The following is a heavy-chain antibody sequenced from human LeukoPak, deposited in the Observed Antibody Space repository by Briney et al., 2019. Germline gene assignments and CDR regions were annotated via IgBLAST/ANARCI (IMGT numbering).Heavy chain of an antibody. Sequence: ASVKVSCKASGYTFTSYGISWVRQAPGQGLGWMGWISAYNGNTNYAQKLQGRVTMTTDTSTSTAYMELRSLRSDDTAVYYCARIWIHMVRVVITPRFFDYWGQGTLVTVSS. CDR1: GYTFTSYG. CDR3: ARIWIHMVRVVITPRFFDY. CDR2: ISAYNGNT. V-gene: IGHV1-18*04. D-gene: IGHD3-10*01. J-gene: IGHJ4*02.